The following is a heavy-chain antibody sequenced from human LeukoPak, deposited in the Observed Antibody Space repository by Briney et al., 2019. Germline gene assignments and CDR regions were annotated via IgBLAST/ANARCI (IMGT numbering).Heavy chain of an antibody. CDR3: ARGVGEGFDF. D-gene: IGHD3-10*01. J-gene: IGHJ4*02. Sequence: GGSLRLSCTASGFTFTSYSMNWVRQAPGKGLEWVSFISSSSRYIYYADSVKGRFTISRHNAKHSLHLPMNSLSAEDTAVYYWARGVGEGFDFWGQGTLVTVSS. CDR2: ISSSSRYI. V-gene: IGHV3-21*01. CDR1: GFTFTSYS.